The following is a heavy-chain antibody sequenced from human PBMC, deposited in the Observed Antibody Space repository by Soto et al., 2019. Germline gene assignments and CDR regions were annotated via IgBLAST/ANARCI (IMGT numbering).Heavy chain of an antibody. CDR2: ISGSGGST. Sequence: GGSLRLSCAASGFTFSSYAMSWVRQAPGKGLEWVSAISGSGGSTYYADSVKGRFTISRDNSKNTLYLQMNSLRAEDTAVYYCAKEGSGIVVVVAATGDAFDIWGQGTMVTVSS. V-gene: IGHV3-23*01. D-gene: IGHD2-15*01. CDR3: AKEGSGIVVVVAATGDAFDI. J-gene: IGHJ3*02. CDR1: GFTFSSYA.